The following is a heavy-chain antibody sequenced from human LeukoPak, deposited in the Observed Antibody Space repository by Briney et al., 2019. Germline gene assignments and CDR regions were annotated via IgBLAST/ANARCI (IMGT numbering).Heavy chain of an antibody. Sequence: GGSLRLSCAASGFTVRNNYMNWVRQAPGKGLEWVSLIYSGGTTYYANSVEGRFTISRDGSKNTLYLQMNSLRVEDTAVYYCARDPPAVTANTYGWGQGTLVTVSS. CDR2: IYSGGTT. J-gene: IGHJ4*02. D-gene: IGHD5-18*01. V-gene: IGHV3-66*01. CDR3: ARDPPAVTANTYG. CDR1: GFTVRNNY.